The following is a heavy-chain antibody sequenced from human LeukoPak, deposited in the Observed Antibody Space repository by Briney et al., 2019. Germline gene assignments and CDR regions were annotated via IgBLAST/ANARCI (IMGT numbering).Heavy chain of an antibody. CDR1: GGSINNYY. CDR2: IYTRGST. V-gene: IGHV4-4*07. J-gene: IGHJ3*02. CDR3: ARGRYCSADICSGGDAFDI. Sequence: PSETLSLTCTVSGGSINNYYWSWIRQPAGKGLEWIGRIYTRGSTNYNPSLKSRVTMSVDTSKNQFSLRLSSVTAADAAVYYCARGRYCSADICSGGDAFDIWGQGTMVSVSS. D-gene: IGHD2-15*01.